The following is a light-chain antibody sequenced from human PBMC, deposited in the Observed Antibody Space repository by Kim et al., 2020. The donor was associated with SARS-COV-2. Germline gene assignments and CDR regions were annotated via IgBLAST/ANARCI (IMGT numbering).Light chain of an antibody. CDR3: SAHTGSSPPVL. CDR2: DVS. Sequence: SVPTSYHATSRHVAASIYVTWYQGLPDTAPKRMIYDVSNRPSGVSNRFSGSKSGKTASLTISGLQAEDAADYYCSAHTGSSPPVLFGGGTQLTVL. V-gene: IGLV2-14*03. CDR1: SRHVAASIY. J-gene: IGLJ2*01.